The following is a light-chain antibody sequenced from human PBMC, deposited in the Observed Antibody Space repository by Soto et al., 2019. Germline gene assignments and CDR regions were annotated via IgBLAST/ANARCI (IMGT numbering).Light chain of an antibody. J-gene: IGLJ2*01. CDR1: KLGDKY. Sequence: SSELTQPPSVSVSPGQTASITCSGDKLGDKYACWYQQKPGQSPVLVIYQDSKRPSGIPERFSGSNSGNTATLTISGTQAMDEADYYCQAWDSREFGGGTKLTVL. V-gene: IGLV3-1*01. CDR2: QDS. CDR3: QAWDSRE.